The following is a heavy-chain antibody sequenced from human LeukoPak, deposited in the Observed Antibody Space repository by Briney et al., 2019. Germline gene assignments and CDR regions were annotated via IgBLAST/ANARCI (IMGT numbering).Heavy chain of an antibody. J-gene: IGHJ5*02. Sequence: SETLSLTCTVSGGSISSYYWSWIRQPAGKGLEWIGRIYTSGSTNYNPSLKSRVTMSVDTSKNQFSLKLSSVTAADTAVYYCAREVRQQLATLDWFDPWGQGTLVTVSS. CDR3: AREVRQQLATLDWFDP. V-gene: IGHV4-4*07. CDR2: IYTSGST. CDR1: GGSISSYY. D-gene: IGHD6-13*01.